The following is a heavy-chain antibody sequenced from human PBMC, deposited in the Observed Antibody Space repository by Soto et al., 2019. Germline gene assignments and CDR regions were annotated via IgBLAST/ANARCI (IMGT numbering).Heavy chain of an antibody. V-gene: IGHV3-9*01. Sequence: GGSLRLSCAASGFTFDDYAMHWVRQAPGKGLEWVSGINWNSVSIAYADSVKGRFSISRDNAKKSLNLQMNDLRPEDTAFYYCAKQVIPSAKIYYAMDVWGQGTTVTVSS. D-gene: IGHD2-2*01. J-gene: IGHJ6*02. CDR1: GFTFDDYA. CDR3: AKQVIPSAKIYYAMDV. CDR2: INWNSVSI.